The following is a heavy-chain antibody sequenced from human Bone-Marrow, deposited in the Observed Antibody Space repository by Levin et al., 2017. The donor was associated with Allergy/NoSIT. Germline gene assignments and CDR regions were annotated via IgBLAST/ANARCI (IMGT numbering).Heavy chain of an antibody. V-gene: IGHV1-2*02. CDR1: GYTLSDYH. CDR2: LNPIRDGVI. CDR3: ARELTDAFDL. J-gene: IGHJ3*01. Sequence: ASVKVSCKASGYTLSDYHLHWVRQAPGQGLEWMGCLNPIRDGVIRYAQTFKGRATMTRDTATNTVYMELRSLTSDDTALYYCARELTDAFDLWGQGTQVIVS.